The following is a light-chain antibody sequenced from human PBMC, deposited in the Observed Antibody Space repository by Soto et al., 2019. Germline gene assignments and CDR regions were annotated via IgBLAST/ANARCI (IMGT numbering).Light chain of an antibody. J-gene: IGLJ1*01. V-gene: IGLV1-47*02. CDR1: SSNIGSSS. Sequence: QSVLTQPPSASGTPGQRVTISCSGSSSNIGSSSVYWYQQVPGTAPKLLIYSNGKRPSGVPDRFSGSKSGTSASLAISGLRSEDEAAYYCQSYDISLHNYVFGTGTKLTVL. CDR2: SNG. CDR3: QSYDISLHNYV.